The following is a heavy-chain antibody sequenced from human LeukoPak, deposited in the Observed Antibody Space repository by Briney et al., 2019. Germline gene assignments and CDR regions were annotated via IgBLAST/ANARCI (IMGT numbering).Heavy chain of an antibody. CDR1: GFTFSSYG. V-gene: IGHV3-33*01. D-gene: IGHD3-10*01. CDR2: IWYDGSNK. Sequence: PGRSLRLSCAASGFTFSSYGMPWVRQAPGKGLEWVAVIWYDGSNKYYADSVKGRFTISRDNSKNTLYLQMNSLRAEDTAVYYCARADYYGSGSYYRRGDAFDIWGQGTMVTVSS. J-gene: IGHJ3*02. CDR3: ARADYYGSGSYYRRGDAFDI.